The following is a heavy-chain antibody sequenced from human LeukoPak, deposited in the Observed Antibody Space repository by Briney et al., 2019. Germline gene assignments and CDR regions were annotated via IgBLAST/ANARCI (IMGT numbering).Heavy chain of an antibody. D-gene: IGHD5-12*01. Sequence: GGSLRLSCAASGFAFSSSWMAWVRQAPGKGLEWVANMNPDGSTKNYVDSVRGRFTISRDNAKNSLYLQMNNLRADDTAVYYCARDSGYSAFDHWGQGTLVTVSS. CDR2: MNPDGSTK. V-gene: IGHV3-7*05. CDR3: ARDSGYSAFDH. CDR1: GFAFSSSW. J-gene: IGHJ4*02.